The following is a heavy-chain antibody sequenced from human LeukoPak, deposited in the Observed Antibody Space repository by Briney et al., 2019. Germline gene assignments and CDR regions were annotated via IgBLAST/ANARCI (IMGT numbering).Heavy chain of an antibody. CDR1: GGTFSSYA. V-gene: IGHV1-69*01. CDR3: APVPYYYGSGSYPYYYYYGMDV. D-gene: IGHD3-10*01. J-gene: IGHJ6*04. Sequence: ASVTVSCKASGGTFSSYAISWVRQAPGQGLEWMGGIIPIFGTANYAQKFQGRVTITADESTSTAYMELSSLRSEDTAVYYCAPVPYYYGSGSYPYYYYYGMDVWGKGTTVTVSS. CDR2: IIPIFGTA.